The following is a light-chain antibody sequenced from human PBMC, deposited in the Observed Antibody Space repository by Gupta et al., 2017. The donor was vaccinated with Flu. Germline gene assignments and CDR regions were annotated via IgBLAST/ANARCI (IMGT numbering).Light chain of an antibody. CDR3: KQYSNSPLT. Sequence: IQITQSPSTLAASVGDRVTITCRASQSISSWLVWYQQKPGKPPKILLQKASNLESGVPSRFTGSGSGTAFTLTISSLQPDDFAAYYCKQYSNSPLTFGGGTKVEIE. CDR2: KAS. V-gene: IGKV1-5*03. J-gene: IGKJ4*01. CDR1: QSISSW.